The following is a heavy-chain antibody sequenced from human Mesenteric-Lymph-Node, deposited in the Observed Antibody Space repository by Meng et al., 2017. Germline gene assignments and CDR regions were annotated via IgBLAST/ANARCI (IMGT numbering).Heavy chain of an antibody. V-gene: IGHV1-8*02. D-gene: IGHD3-22*01. Sequence: ASVKVSCKASGYTFTSYDINWVRQATGQGLEWMGWMNPNSGNTGYAQKFQGRVTMTRDTSISTAYMELSRLRSDDTAVYYCARRYYYDSSGTPWGRTSAEYFQHWGQGTLVTVSS. CDR1: GYTFTSYD. CDR2: MNPNSGNT. CDR3: ARRYYYDSSGTPWGRTSAEYFQH. J-gene: IGHJ1*01.